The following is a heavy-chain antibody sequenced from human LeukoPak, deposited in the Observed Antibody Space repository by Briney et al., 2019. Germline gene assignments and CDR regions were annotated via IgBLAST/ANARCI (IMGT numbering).Heavy chain of an antibody. D-gene: IGHD2-21*02. J-gene: IGHJ3*02. CDR2: ISYDGSNK. Sequence: PGGSLRLSCAASGFTFNNYGMHWVRQAPGTGLEWVAVISYDGSNKYYADSVKGRFTISRDNSKNTLYLQMNSLRAEDTAVYYCARAPAYCGGDCYAFDIWGQGTMVTVSS. CDR3: ARAPAYCGGDCYAFDI. V-gene: IGHV3-30*19. CDR1: GFTFNNYG.